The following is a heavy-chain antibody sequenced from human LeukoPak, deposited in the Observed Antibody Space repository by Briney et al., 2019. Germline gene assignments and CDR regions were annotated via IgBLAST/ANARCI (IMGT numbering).Heavy chain of an antibody. V-gene: IGHV1-18*01. CDR1: GYIFRNYG. Sequence: ASVKFSCKSSGYIFRNYGISWVRQAPGEGLEWVGWISAYSGNTNYTQKFQDRVTLTTDTSASTAYIELRSLRSDDTAVYYCARDTGQAYYYGSGSFPWFDPWGQGTLVTVSS. D-gene: IGHD3-10*01. CDR2: ISAYSGNT. CDR3: ARDTGQAYYYGSGSFPWFDP. J-gene: IGHJ5*02.